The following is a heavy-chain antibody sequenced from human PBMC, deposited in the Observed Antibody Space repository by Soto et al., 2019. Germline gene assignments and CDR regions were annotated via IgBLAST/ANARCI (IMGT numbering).Heavy chain of an antibody. Sequence: QFHLQESGPGLVKPSETLSLTCSVSGGSMRSSSFYWGWIRHPPGRGLEWIGSIYHSGSTLYGSYLKSRVTMSVDTSKNQVSLNLSSVTAADTAVYYCAGHRGFSSSHFDHWGQGTLVTVSS. V-gene: IGHV4-39*01. CDR3: AGHRGFSSSHFDH. CDR1: GGSMRSSSFY. D-gene: IGHD6-13*01. J-gene: IGHJ4*02. CDR2: IYHSGST.